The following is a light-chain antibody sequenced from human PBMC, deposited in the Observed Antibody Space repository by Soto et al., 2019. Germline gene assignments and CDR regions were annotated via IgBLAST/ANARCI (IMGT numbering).Light chain of an antibody. J-gene: IGLJ3*02. CDR2: DNG. Sequence: QSVLTQPPSVSGAPGQRVTISCTGSSSNIGAGYDVHWYQQLPETAPKLLIYDNGNRPSGVPDRFSASKSGTSASLSITGLQAEDEADYYCQSYDSSLSAWVFGGGTKLTVL. CDR1: SSNIGAGYD. V-gene: IGLV1-40*01. CDR3: QSYDSSLSAWV.